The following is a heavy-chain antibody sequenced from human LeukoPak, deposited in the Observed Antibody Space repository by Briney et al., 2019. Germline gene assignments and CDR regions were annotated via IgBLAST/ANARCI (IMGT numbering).Heavy chain of an antibody. D-gene: IGHD6-19*01. J-gene: IGHJ4*02. CDR2: INPNSGGT. V-gene: IGHV1-2*02. CDR3: AREYVYSSGWWDY. CDR1: GYTFTGYY. Sequence: PRASLKVSCKASGYTFTGYYMHWVRQAPGQGLEWMGWINPNSGGTNYAQKFQGRVTMTRDTSISTAYMELSRLRSDDTAVYYCAREYVYSSGWWDYWGQGTLVTVSS.